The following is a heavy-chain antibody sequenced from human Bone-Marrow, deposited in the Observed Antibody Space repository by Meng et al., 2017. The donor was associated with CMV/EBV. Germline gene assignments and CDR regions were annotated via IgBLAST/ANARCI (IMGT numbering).Heavy chain of an antibody. V-gene: IGHV1-2*02. D-gene: IGHD5-24*01. CDR1: GYTFTGYY. Sequence: ASVTVSCKASGYTFTGYYMHWVRQAPGQGLEWMGWINPNSGGTNYAQKFQGRVTMTRDTSISTAYMELSRLRSDDTAVYYCARGWRDGYNYALFGYWGQGTLVTVSS. J-gene: IGHJ4*02. CDR2: INPNSGGT. CDR3: ARGWRDGYNYALFGY.